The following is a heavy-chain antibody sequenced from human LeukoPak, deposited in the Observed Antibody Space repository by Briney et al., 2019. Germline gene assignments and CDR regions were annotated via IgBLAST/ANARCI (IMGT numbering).Heavy chain of an antibody. V-gene: IGHV4-38-2*02. CDR1: GYSISSGYY. CDR2: IYHSGST. D-gene: IGHD3-10*01. Sequence: SETLSLTCTVSGYSISSGYYWGWIRQPPGKGLEWIGSIYHSGSTYCNPSLKSRVTISVDTSKNQFSLKLSSVTAADTAVYYCARGPLGELFNDAFDIWGQGTLVTVSS. J-gene: IGHJ3*02. CDR3: ARGPLGELFNDAFDI.